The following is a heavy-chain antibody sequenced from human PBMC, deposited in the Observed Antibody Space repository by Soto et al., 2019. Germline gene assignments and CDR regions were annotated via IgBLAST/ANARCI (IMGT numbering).Heavy chain of an antibody. Sequence: PSETLSLTCAGYGGSFSGYYWSWIRQPPGKGLEWIGEINHSGSTNYNPSLKSRVTISVDTSKNQFSLKLSSVTAADTAVYYCARGRQWLARFDYWGQGTLVTVSS. CDR3: ARGRQWLARFDY. D-gene: IGHD6-19*01. V-gene: IGHV4-34*01. CDR1: GGSFSGYY. CDR2: INHSGST. J-gene: IGHJ4*02.